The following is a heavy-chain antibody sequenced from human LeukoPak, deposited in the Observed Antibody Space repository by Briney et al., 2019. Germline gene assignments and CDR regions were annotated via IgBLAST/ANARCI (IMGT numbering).Heavy chain of an antibody. CDR1: RFTFNTYA. CDR3: ATVKRDCSGGTCYSYDY. J-gene: IGHJ4*02. D-gene: IGHD2-15*01. CDR2: ISSNGDIT. Sequence: GGSLRLSCVASRFTFNTYAVNWVRQAPGEGLEWVSAISSNGDITYYADSVRGRFTISRDNSKNTVLLQMNSLRADDTAVYYCATVKRDCSGGTCYSYDYWGQGTLVTVSS. V-gene: IGHV3-23*01.